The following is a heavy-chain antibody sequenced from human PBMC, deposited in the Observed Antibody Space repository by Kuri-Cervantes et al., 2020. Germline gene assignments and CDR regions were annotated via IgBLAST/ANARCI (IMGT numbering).Heavy chain of an antibody. V-gene: IGHV3-48*04. CDR3: ARGGRYFDWLDKALVGPYNWFDP. D-gene: IGHD3-9*01. CDR2: ISSSSSTI. J-gene: IGHJ5*02. Sequence: GGSLRLSCAASGFTFSSYSMNWVRQAPGKGLEWVSYISSSSSTIYYADSVKGRFTISRDNAKNSLYLQINSLRAEDTAVYYCARGGRYFDWLDKALVGPYNWFDPWGQGTLVTVSS. CDR1: GFTFSSYS.